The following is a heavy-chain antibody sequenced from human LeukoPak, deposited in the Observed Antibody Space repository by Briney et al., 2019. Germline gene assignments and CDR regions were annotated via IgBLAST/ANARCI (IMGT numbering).Heavy chain of an antibody. D-gene: IGHD2-21*01. CDR1: GFTFSSSF. CDR2: FSDIA. V-gene: IGHV3-23*01. J-gene: IGHJ3*02. Sequence: GASLRLSCEASGFTFSSSFMSWVRQAPGKGLEWVSSFSDIAYYADSVKGRFTISRDNAKNTLYLQMDSLRAEDTAVYYCAKRLNSFAFDIRGQGTMVTVSS. CDR3: AKRLNSFAFDI.